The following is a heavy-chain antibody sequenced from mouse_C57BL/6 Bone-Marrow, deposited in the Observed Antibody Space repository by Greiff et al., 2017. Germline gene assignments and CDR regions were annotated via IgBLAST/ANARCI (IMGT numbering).Heavy chain of an antibody. D-gene: IGHD1-1*01. Sequence: VQLQQSGPGLVQPSPSLSITCTVSGFSLTSYGVHWVRQSPGKGLEWLGVIWRGGSTDYTAAFMSRLSITKDNSKSQVYFKMNSLQADDTAIYYCANNYYGSSYDAMDYWGQGTSVTVSS. CDR2: IWRGGST. J-gene: IGHJ4*01. CDR1: GFSLTSYG. CDR3: ANNYYGSSYDAMDY. V-gene: IGHV2-5*01.